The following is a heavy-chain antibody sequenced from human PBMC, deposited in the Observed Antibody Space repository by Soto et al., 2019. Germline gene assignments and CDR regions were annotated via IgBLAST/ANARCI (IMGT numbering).Heavy chain of an antibody. CDR3: ARYYCPSAISYVFAP. J-gene: IGHJ5*02. Sequence: SETLSLTCTVSGGSINSHYWSWIRQTPGKGLEWIGVIYYTGNTNYNPYNPSLESRVSFSLDTSKNQFSLTLTSVAAADAAADYCARYYCPSAISYVFAPWGPGTLVTVS. V-gene: IGHV4-59*11. CDR2: IYYTGNT. D-gene: IGHD2-2*01. CDR1: GGSINSHY.